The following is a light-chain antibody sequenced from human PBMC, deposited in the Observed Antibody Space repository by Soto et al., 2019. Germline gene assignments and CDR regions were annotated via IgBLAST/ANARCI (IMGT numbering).Light chain of an antibody. CDR1: QSVSSSY. Sequence: EIVLTQSPGTLSLSPGERATLSCRASQSVSSSYLAWYQQKPGQAPRLLIYGASSRATGIPDRFSGSGSGTDFTLTISRLEAEDFAVYYCQQYGSSPPIPFGQGTPLEIK. CDR3: QQYGSSPPIP. J-gene: IGKJ5*01. V-gene: IGKV3-20*01. CDR2: GAS.